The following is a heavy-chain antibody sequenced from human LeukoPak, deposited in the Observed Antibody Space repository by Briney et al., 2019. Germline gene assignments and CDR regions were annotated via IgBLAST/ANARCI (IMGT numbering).Heavy chain of an antibody. D-gene: IGHD4-17*01. CDR1: GFIFSNYY. Sequence: GGSLRLSCAASGFIFSNYYMNWVRQAPGKGLEWVANIKQDGSEKYYVDSVKGRFTISRDNAKNSLYLQMNSLRAEDTAVYYCASAGMEDYGDYLTFDYWGQGTLVTVSS. CDR3: ASAGMEDYGDYLTFDY. J-gene: IGHJ4*02. CDR2: IKQDGSEK. V-gene: IGHV3-7*01.